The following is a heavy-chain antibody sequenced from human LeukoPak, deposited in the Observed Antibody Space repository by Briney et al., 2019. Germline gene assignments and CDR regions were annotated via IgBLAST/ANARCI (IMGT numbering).Heavy chain of an antibody. V-gene: IGHV3-7*01. CDR2: SNPDGSEK. J-gene: IGHJ4*02. D-gene: IGHD3-16*01. CDR1: GFTLTGSW. Sequence: PGGSLRLSCAASGFTLTGSWMTWVRQAPGKGLEWVANSNPDGSEKYYVDSAKGRFTISRDNAKNQLFLQMTSLRVEDTAVYYCAFSVGEHWGQGTVVTVSS. CDR3: AFSVGEH.